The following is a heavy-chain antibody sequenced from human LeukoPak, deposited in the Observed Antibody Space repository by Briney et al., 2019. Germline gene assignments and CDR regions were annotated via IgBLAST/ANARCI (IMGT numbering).Heavy chain of an antibody. CDR1: GGSISSRNW. V-gene: IGHV4-4*02. CDR2: TFHSGST. D-gene: IGHD4-23*01. CDR3: AREADSGKGPNFDY. Sequence: SETLSLTCAVSGGSISSRNWWNWVRQPPGKGLEWIGETFHSGSTNYNPSLKSRVTISVDKSKNQFSLKLSSVTAADTAVYYCAREADSGKGPNFDYWGQGTLVTVSS. J-gene: IGHJ4*02.